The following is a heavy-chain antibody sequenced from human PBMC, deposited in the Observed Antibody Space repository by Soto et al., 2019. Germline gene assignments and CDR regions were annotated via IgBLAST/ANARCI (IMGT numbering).Heavy chain of an antibody. V-gene: IGHV4-59*01. CDR1: GGSISSYY. Sequence: SETLSLTCTVSGGSISSYYWSWIRQPPGKGLEWIGYIYYSGSTNYNPSLKSRVTISVDTSKNQFSLKLSSVTAADTAVYYCARVWETTVTYDYWGQGTLVTVSS. D-gene: IGHD4-17*01. J-gene: IGHJ4*02. CDR3: ARVWETTVTYDY. CDR2: IYYSGST.